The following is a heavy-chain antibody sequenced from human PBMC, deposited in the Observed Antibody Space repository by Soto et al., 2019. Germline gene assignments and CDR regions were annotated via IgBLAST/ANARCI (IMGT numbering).Heavy chain of an antibody. J-gene: IGHJ4*02. Sequence: SETLSLTCTVSGGSISSYYWSWIRQPPGKGLEWIGYISNSGSTNYNPSLKSRVTMSVDTSKNQFSLNLSSVTAADTAVYYCARLPDYWGQGTLVTVSS. CDR1: GGSISSYY. CDR2: ISNSGST. CDR3: ARLPDY. V-gene: IGHV4-59*01.